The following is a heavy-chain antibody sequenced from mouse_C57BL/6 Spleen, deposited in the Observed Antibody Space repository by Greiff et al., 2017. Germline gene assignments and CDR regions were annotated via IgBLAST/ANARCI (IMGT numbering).Heavy chain of an antibody. V-gene: IGHV2-2*01. Sequence: QVQLKQSGPGLVQPSQSLSITCTVSGFSLTSYGVHWVRQSPGTGLEWLGVIWSGGSTDYNAAFISRLSISKDNSKIQVFFKMNSLQADDTAIYYCARLLRSFDYWGQGTTLTVSS. D-gene: IGHD1-1*01. J-gene: IGHJ2*01. CDR2: IWSGGST. CDR1: GFSLTSYG. CDR3: ARLLRSFDY.